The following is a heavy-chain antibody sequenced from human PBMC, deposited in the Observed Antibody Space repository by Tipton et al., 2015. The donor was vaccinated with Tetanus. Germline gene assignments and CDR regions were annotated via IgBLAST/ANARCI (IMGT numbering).Heavy chain of an antibody. J-gene: IGHJ5*02. V-gene: IGHV3-23*01. D-gene: IGHD3-16*01. Sequence: SLRLSCAASGFTFSSYAMNWVRQAPGKGLQWVSGISSSGGSTYYADSVKGRFTISRDNSKNTLSLQMNSLRAEDTAIYYCTKPGLGRTKGWFDPWGQGSLVTVPS. CDR1: GFTFSSYA. CDR2: ISSSGGST. CDR3: TKPGLGRTKGWFDP.